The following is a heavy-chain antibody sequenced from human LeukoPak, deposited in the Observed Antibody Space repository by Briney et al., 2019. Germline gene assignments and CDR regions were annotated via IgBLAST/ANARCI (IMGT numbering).Heavy chain of an antibody. Sequence: GGSLRLSCAASGFTFSSYSMNWVRQAPGKGLEWVSYISSSSSTIYYADSVKGRFTISRDNAKNSLYQQMNSLRAEDTAVYYCARVRMTYYYDSSGYPFLDYWGQGTLVTVSS. CDR1: GFTFSSYS. D-gene: IGHD3-22*01. CDR2: ISSSSSTI. J-gene: IGHJ4*02. V-gene: IGHV3-48*01. CDR3: ARVRMTYYYDSSGYPFLDY.